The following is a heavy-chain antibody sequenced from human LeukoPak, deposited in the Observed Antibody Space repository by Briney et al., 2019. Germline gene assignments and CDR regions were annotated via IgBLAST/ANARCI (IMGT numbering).Heavy chain of an antibody. Sequence: TLSLTCAVYGGSFSGYYWSWFRQAPGKGLEWVGFIRSKAYGGTTEYAASVEGRFTISRDDSKSIAYLQMNSLKTEDTAVYYCTRGTIFGVVIADDAFDIWGQGTMVTVSS. CDR3: TRGTIFGVVIADDAFDI. J-gene: IGHJ3*02. V-gene: IGHV3-49*03. CDR1: GGSFSGYY. CDR2: IRSKAYGGTT. D-gene: IGHD3-3*01.